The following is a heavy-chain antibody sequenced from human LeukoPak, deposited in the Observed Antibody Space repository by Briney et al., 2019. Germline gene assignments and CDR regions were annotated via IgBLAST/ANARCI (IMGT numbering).Heavy chain of an antibody. J-gene: IGHJ4*02. V-gene: IGHV1-18*01. CDR1: GYTFTSYD. D-gene: IGHD3-22*01. Sequence: GASVKVSCKASGYTFTSYDINWVRQATGQGLEWMGWMNPNSGNTNYAQKLQGRVTMTTDTSTSTAYMELRSLRSDDTAVYYCARGRYYYDSSGYSPPYFDYWGQGTLVTVSS. CDR2: MNPNSGNT. CDR3: ARGRYYYDSSGYSPPYFDY.